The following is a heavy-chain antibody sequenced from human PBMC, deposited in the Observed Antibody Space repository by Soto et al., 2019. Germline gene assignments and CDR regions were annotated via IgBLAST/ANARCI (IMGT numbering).Heavy chain of an antibody. CDR2: IYSGGST. D-gene: IGHD3-10*01. Sequence: GGSLRLSCSASGFIVSSNHMSWVRQAPGKGLEWVSVIYSGGSTNYADSVKGRFTVSRDNSKNTLNLQMNSLRAEDTAVYYCVRTHYYRSGSYYFHHSCKGTLVTVSS. J-gene: IGHJ4*02. CDR1: GFIVSSNH. CDR3: VRTHYYRSGSYYFHH. V-gene: IGHV3-66*01.